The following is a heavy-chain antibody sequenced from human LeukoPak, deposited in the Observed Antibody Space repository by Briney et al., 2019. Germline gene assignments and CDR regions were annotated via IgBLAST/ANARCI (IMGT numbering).Heavy chain of an antibody. CDR1: GGSFSSYA. V-gene: IGHV7-4-1*02. CDR3: ARANHLGYCSGGSCYPGDY. J-gene: IGHJ4*02. CDR2: INTNTGNP. D-gene: IGHD2-15*01. Sequence: GASVKVSCKTSGGSFSSYAISWVRQAPGQGLEWMGWINTNTGNPTYAQGFTGRFVFSLDTSVSTAYLQISSLKAEDTAVYYCARANHLGYCSGGSCYPGDYWGQGTLVTVSS.